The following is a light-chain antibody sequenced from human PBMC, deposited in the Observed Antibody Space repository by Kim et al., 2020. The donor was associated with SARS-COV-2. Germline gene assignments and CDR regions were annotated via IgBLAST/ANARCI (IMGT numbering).Light chain of an antibody. Sequence: GQSITLSCTGTKSDIRGYNYVSWYQHHPGKAPKLLIYDVTKRPSGVSNRFSGSKSGSTASLTISGLQAEDEADYYCSSYTSSKTWLFGGGTQLTVL. J-gene: IGLJ3*02. CDR3: SSYTSSKTWL. CDR2: DVT. CDR1: KSDIRGYNY. V-gene: IGLV2-14*03.